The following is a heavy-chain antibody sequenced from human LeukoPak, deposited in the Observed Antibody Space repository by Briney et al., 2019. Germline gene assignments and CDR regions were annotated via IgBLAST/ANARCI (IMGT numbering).Heavy chain of an antibody. CDR1: GFTFSSYS. V-gene: IGHV3-21*01. D-gene: IGHD5-18*01. CDR3: VRVQRGYSYGFLFDY. J-gene: IGHJ4*02. CDR2: ISSSSSYI. Sequence: GGSLRLSCAASGFTFSSYSMNWVRQAPGKGLEWVSSISSSSSYIYYADSVKGRFTISRDNAKNSLYLQMNSLRAEDTAVYYCVRVQRGYSYGFLFDYWGQGTLVTVSS.